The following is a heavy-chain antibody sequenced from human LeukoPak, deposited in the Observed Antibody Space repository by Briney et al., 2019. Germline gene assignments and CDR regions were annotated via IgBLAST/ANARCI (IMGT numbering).Heavy chain of an antibody. J-gene: IGHJ4*02. Sequence: GGSLRLSCVGSGFTFGSYAMSWVRQAPGKGLEWVSLISGSGGVTYYADSVKGRFTISRDNSKNTLYLQMNSLRAEDTATYYCAKDTKRYCSGGSCQNFDYWGQGTLVTVSS. CDR2: ISGSGGVT. CDR1: GFTFGSYA. CDR3: AKDTKRYCSGGSCQNFDY. D-gene: IGHD2-15*01. V-gene: IGHV3-23*01.